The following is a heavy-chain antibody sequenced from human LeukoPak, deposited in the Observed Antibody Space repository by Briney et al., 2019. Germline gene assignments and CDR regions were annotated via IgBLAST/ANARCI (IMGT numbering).Heavy chain of an antibody. CDR2: ISGSGGST. V-gene: IGHV3-23*01. D-gene: IGHD1-26*01. CDR1: GFTFSSYA. CDR3: AKDLGAPRIYFDY. Sequence: GGSLRLSCAASGFTFSSYAMSWVRQAPGKGLEWVSAISGSGGSTYYADSVKGRLTISRDNSKNTLYLQMNSLRAEDTAVYYCAKDLGAPRIYFDYWGQGTLVTVSS. J-gene: IGHJ4*02.